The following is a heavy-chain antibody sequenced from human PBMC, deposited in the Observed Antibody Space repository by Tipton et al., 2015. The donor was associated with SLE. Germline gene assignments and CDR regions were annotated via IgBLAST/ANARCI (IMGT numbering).Heavy chain of an antibody. V-gene: IGHV4-59*01. J-gene: IGHJ4*02. CDR2: IYYSGST. Sequence: LSLTCTVSGGSMSSYYWSWIRQPPGKGLEWIGYIYYSGSTNYNPSLKSRVTISVDTSKNQFSLKLSSVTAADTAVYYCARETVGYYYGSGSSDYFDYWGQGTLVTVSS. D-gene: IGHD3-10*01. CDR3: ARETVGYYYGSGSSDYFDY. CDR1: GGSMSSYY.